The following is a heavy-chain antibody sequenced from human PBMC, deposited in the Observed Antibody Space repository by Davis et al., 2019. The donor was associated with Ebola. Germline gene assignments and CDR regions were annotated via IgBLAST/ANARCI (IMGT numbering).Heavy chain of an antibody. D-gene: IGHD3-22*01. V-gene: IGHV4-59*01. J-gene: IGHJ5*02. CDR3: ARVKAYYYDSSGYYLSWWFDP. CDR1: GGSISSYY. CDR2: IYYSGST. Sequence: SETLSLTCTVSGGSISSYYWSWIRQPPGKGLEWIGYIYYSGSTNYNPSLKSRVTISVDTSKNQFSLKLSSVTAADTAVYYCARVKAYYYDSSGYYLSWWFDPGGQGTLVTVSS.